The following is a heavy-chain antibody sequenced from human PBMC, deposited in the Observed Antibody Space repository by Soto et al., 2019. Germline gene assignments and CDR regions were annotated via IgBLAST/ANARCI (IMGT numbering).Heavy chain of an antibody. CDR2: TYYRSKWYH. Sequence: SQTRSLTCAISGDSVSSNSAAWNWIRQSPSRGLEWLGMTYYRSKWYHDYAVSVKSRITINANTSKNQISLQLNSVTPEDTAVYYCARTRGQLVTDAFDIWGQGTVVTVS. CDR3: ARTRGQLVTDAFDI. V-gene: IGHV6-1*01. D-gene: IGHD6-13*01. CDR1: GDSVSSNSAA. J-gene: IGHJ3*02.